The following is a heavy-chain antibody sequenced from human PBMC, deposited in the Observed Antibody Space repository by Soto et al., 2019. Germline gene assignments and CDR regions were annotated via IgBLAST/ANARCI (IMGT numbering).Heavy chain of an antibody. CDR1: GFTFSSYA. Sequence: GGSLRLSCAASGFTFSSYAMHWVRQAPDKGLEWEAVISYDGSSEYYADSVKGRLTISRDNLQNTLYLQMNSLGPEDTAVYYCAKDRGMYSRSSYGMDVWGQGTTVTVSS. J-gene: IGHJ6*02. CDR3: AKDRGMYSRSSYGMDV. CDR2: ISYDGSSE. V-gene: IGHV3-30*18. D-gene: IGHD6-13*01.